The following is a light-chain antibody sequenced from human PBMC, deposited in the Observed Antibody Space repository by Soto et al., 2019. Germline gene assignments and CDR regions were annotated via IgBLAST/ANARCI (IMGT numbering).Light chain of an antibody. V-gene: IGKV1-27*01. J-gene: IGKJ4*01. CDR1: QGIAPY. CDR3: QKYNSAPLT. CDR2: ATS. Sequence: IRMTQSPSSFSASTGDRVTITCRASQGIAPYLAWFQQKPGKVPKLLIYATSTLQSGVPSRFSGSGSGTDFTLTINSLQPEDVGTYYCQKYNSAPLTFGGGTKVDIK.